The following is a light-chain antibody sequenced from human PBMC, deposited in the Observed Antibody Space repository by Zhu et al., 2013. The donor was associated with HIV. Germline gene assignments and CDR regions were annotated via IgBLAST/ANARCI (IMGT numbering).Light chain of an antibody. CDR2: GAS. V-gene: IGKV3-15*01. CDR3: QQYNNWPPIT. J-gene: IGKJ5*01. Sequence: MTQSPLSLSASVGDRVTITCRASQGINEYLAWYQQKPGQALRLLIYGASTRATGIPARFSGSGSGTEFTLTISSLQSEDFALYYCQQYNNWPPITFGQGTRLEIK. CDR1: QGINEY.